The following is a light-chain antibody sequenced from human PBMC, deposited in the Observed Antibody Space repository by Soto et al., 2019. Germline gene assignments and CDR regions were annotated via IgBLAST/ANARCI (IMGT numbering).Light chain of an antibody. CDR1: SSDVGGYNY. J-gene: IGLJ2*01. V-gene: IGLV2-14*01. CDR2: DVS. CDR3: RSYTSSSTLVV. Sequence: QSALTQPASVSGSPGQSITISCTGTSSDVGGYNYVSWYQQHPGKAPKLMIYDVSNRPSGVSNRFSGSKSGNTASLTISGLPAEEEDDYCCRSYTSSSTLVVFGGGTKLTVL.